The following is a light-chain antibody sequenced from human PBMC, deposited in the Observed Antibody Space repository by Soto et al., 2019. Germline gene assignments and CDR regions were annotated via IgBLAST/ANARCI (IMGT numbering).Light chain of an antibody. CDR2: DAS. J-gene: IGKJ4*02. CDR3: KQYHNWSPFT. Sequence: EIVMTQSPATLSVSPGERVTLSCRASQSVSTNLAWYQQKPGQAPRLLISDASTRATGIPARFSGSGFGTEFTLTIGSLQSEDFAVYYCKQYHNWSPFTFGGGTKVEIK. CDR1: QSVSTN. V-gene: IGKV3-15*01.